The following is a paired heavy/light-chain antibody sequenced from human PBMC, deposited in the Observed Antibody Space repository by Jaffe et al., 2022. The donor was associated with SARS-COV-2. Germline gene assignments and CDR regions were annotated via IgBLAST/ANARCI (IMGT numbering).Light chain of an antibody. J-gene: IGKJ3*01. V-gene: IGKV1-27*01. CDR3: QKYNTAPFT. Sequence: DIQMTQSPSSLSASVGDRVTITCRASQGISNSLAWYQQKPGKVPKLLIYAASTLHSGVPSRFSGSGSATDFTLTISSLQPEDVATYYCQKYNTAPFTFGPGTRVEIK. CDR1: QGISNS. CDR2: AAS.
Heavy chain of an antibody. V-gene: IGHV3-30*04. CDR3: ARRDCTSGICYSSL. J-gene: IGHJ4*02. CDR1: GFTFSNYA. D-gene: IGHD2-15*01. Sequence: QVQLVESGGGVVQPGRSLRLSCAGSGFTFSNYAMNWVRQTPGKGLDWVAVILYDGGDKYYADSVKGRFTISRDNSKNTLFLQMNSLRPEDTAIYYCARRDCTSGICYSSLWGQGTLVTVSS. CDR2: ILYDGGDK.